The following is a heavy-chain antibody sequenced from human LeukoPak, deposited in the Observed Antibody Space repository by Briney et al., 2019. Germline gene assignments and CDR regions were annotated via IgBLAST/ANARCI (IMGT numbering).Heavy chain of an antibody. Sequence: SVKVSCKASGGTFSSYAISWVRQAPGQGLEWMGGIIPIFGTANYAQKFQGRVTITADKSTSTAYMELSSLRSEDTAVYYCARGYDSVLAAYYYYMDVWGKGTTVTVS. CDR1: GGTFSSYA. CDR3: ARGYDSVLAAYYYYMDV. CDR2: IIPIFGTA. J-gene: IGHJ6*03. D-gene: IGHD5-12*01. V-gene: IGHV1-69*06.